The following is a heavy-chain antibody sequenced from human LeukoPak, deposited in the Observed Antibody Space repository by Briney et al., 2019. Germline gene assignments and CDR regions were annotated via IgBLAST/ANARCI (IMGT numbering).Heavy chain of an antibody. CDR1: GFTFDDYA. CDR2: ISWDGGST. Sequence: GRSLRLSCAASGFTFDDYAMHWVRQAPGKGLEWVSVISWDGGSTYYADSVKGRFTISRDNSKNSLYLQMNSLRAEDTALYYCAKDDRAVAGTGYFDYWGQGTLVTVSS. CDR3: AKDDRAVAGTGYFDY. J-gene: IGHJ4*02. V-gene: IGHV3-43D*03. D-gene: IGHD6-19*01.